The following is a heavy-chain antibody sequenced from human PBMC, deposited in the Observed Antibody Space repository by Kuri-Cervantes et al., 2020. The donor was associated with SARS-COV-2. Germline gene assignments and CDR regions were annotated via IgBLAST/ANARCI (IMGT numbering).Heavy chain of an antibody. D-gene: IGHD3-3*01. Sequence: GSLRLSCAVYGGSFSGYYWSWIRQPPGKGLEWIGEINHSGSTNYNPSLKSRVTISVDTSKNQFSLKLSSVTAADTAVYYCARAYNYDFWSGYGAFDYWGQGTLVTVSS. V-gene: IGHV4-34*01. J-gene: IGHJ4*02. CDR3: ARAYNYDFWSGYGAFDY. CDR2: INHSGST. CDR1: GGSFSGYY.